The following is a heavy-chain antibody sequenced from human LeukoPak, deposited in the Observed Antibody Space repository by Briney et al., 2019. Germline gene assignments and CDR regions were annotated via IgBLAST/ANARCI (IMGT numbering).Heavy chain of an antibody. CDR3: VRDRTLGVRDGFILA. V-gene: IGHV3-21*01. CDR2: ISSSSSYI. D-gene: IGHD5-24*01. CDR1: GFTFSSYS. J-gene: IGHJ5*02. Sequence: GGSLRLSCAASGFTFSSYSMNWVRQAPGRGLEWVSSISSSSSYIYYADSVKGRFTISRDNAKNSLPLQMSSLRVEDTAVYYCVRDRTLGVRDGFILAWGQGTLVTVSS.